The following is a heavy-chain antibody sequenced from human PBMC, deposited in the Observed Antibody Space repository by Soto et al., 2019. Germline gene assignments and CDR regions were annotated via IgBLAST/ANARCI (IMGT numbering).Heavy chain of an antibody. CDR2: VQMSGTT. J-gene: IGHJ5*02. CDR1: GASVRSYH. Sequence: SETLSLTCAVSGASVRSYHWSWIRQAAGKGLEWIGRVQMSGTTNYNPSLKTRVTMSLDTSRNEVSLTMTSVTAADTAVYFCAKDRSTMRWFDPWGQGILVTVPQ. D-gene: IGHD1-1*01. CDR3: AKDRSTMRWFDP. V-gene: IGHV4-4*07.